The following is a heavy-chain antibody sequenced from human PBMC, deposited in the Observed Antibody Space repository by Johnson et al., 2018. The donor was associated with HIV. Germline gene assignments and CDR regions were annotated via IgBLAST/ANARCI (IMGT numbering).Heavy chain of an antibody. CDR1: GFTFSSYA. CDR2: ISYDGSNK. CDR3: ARRGNWNYLKSAFDI. Sequence: QVKLVESGGGVVQPGRSLRLSCAASGFTFSSYAMHWVRQAPGKGLEWVAVISYDGSNKYYADSVKGRFTISRDNAKNSLYLQMNSLRAEDTAVYHCARRGNWNYLKSAFDIWGQGTMVTVSS. D-gene: IGHD1-7*01. V-gene: IGHV3-30-3*01. J-gene: IGHJ3*02.